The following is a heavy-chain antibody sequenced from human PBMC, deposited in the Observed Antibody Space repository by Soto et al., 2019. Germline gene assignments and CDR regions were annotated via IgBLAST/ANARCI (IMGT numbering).Heavy chain of an antibody. V-gene: IGHV3-74*01. Sequence: GSLRLSCAASGFTFSSYWMHWVRQAPGKGLVWVSRINSDGSTTTYADSVKGRFTISRDNAKNTLYLQMNSLRAEDTAVYYCVRLPTCGYAFSLDDYWGQGTPVTVSS. CDR3: VRLPTCGYAFSLDDY. CDR2: INSDGSTT. CDR1: GFTFSSYW. D-gene: IGHD5-12*01. J-gene: IGHJ4*02.